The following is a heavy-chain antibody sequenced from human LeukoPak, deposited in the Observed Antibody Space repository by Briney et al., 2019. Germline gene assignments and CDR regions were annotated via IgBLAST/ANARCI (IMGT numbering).Heavy chain of an antibody. CDR2: IIPIFGAA. D-gene: IGHD3-22*01. CDR3: ARDYDSSGYLDY. V-gene: IGHV1-69*13. J-gene: IGHJ4*02. CDR1: GYTFTGYY. Sequence: GASVKVSCKASGYTFTGYYMHWVRQAPGQGLEWMGGIIPIFGAANYAQKFQGRVTITADESTSTAYMELSSLRSEDTAVYYCARDYDSSGYLDYWGQGTLVTVSS.